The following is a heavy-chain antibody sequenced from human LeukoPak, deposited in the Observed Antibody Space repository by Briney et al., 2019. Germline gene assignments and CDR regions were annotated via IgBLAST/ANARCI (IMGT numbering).Heavy chain of an antibody. CDR1: GGSISSYY. Sequence: SETLSLTCTVPGGSISSYYWSWIRQPPGKGLEWIGYIYYSGSTNYNPSLKSRVTISVDTSKNQFSLKLSSVTAADTAVYYCAREGAAVAGDWFDPWGQGTLVTVSS. V-gene: IGHV4-59*01. CDR3: AREGAAVAGDWFDP. J-gene: IGHJ5*02. CDR2: IYYSGST. D-gene: IGHD6-19*01.